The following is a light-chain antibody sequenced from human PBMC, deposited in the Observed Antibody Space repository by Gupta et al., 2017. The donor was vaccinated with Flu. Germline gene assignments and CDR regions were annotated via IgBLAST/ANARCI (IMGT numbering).Light chain of an antibody. J-gene: IGKJ1*01. CDR1: QRISSY. V-gene: IGKV1-39*01. CDR3: QQSDSTPGT. Sequence: DIQMTQSPSSLSASVGDRVTITCRASQRISSYLNWYQQKPGKAPKLLIYAASRVQSGVPSRFSGSASGTDFTLTISMRQPEDLVNYYCQQSDSTPGTFGQGTKVEIK. CDR2: AAS.